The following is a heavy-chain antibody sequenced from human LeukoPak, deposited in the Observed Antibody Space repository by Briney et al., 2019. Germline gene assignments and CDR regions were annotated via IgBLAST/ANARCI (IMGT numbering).Heavy chain of an antibody. CDR3: ARGGTTVAGTFWFDP. CDR2: IYHSGST. J-gene: IGHJ5*02. Sequence: PSETLSLTCTVSGGSMNSYYWNWVRQPPGKGLEWIGEIYHSGSTNYNSSLKSRVTISVDKSKNQFSLKLSSVTAADTAMYYCARGGTTVAGTFWFDPWGQGTLVTVSS. CDR1: GGSMNSYY. D-gene: IGHD6-19*01. V-gene: IGHV4-4*02.